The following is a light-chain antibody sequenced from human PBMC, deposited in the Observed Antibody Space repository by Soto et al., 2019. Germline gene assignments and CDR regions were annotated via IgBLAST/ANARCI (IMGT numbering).Light chain of an antibody. CDR3: PQYGTSPIT. Sequence: EIVLTQPPGTLSLSPGERATLSCRASQSVSSGYLAWYQQKPGQAPRILIYGASSRATCIPDRFSGRGSGTGFTPTISRLEPEDFAVYYCPQYGTSPITFGGGTRVEIK. V-gene: IGKV3-20*01. J-gene: IGKJ4*01. CDR2: GAS. CDR1: QSVSSGY.